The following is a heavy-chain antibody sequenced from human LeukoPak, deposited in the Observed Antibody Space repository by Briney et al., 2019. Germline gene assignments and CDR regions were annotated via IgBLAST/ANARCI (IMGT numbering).Heavy chain of an antibody. D-gene: IGHD2-15*01. CDR3: ARVLRYCSGGNCYSGGLGYMDV. J-gene: IGHJ6*03. Sequence: GGSLRLSCAASGFTFSDYYMSWIRQAPGKGLEWVSSISRSGSTKYYADSVKGRFTISRDNAKNSLFLQMNSLRAEDTAVYYCARVLRYCSGGNCYSGGLGYMDVWGKGTTVTISS. V-gene: IGHV3-11*01. CDR1: GFTFSDYY. CDR2: ISRSGSTK.